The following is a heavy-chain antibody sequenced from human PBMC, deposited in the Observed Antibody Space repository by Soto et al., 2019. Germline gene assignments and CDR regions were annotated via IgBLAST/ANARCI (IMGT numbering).Heavy chain of an antibody. Sequence: GGSLRLSCVASGFTFSSYAMSWVRQAPGKGLEWVSGISGSAGITYYADSVKGRFTISRDNSKNTPYLQMNSLRVEDTAVYYCATLVGYCSGGTCRFDYWGQGILVTVSS. CDR3: ATLVGYCSGGTCRFDY. D-gene: IGHD2-15*01. CDR2: ISGSAGIT. V-gene: IGHV3-23*01. CDR1: GFTFSSYA. J-gene: IGHJ4*02.